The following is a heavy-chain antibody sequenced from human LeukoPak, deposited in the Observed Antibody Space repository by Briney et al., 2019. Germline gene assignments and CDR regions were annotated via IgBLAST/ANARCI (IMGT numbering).Heavy chain of an antibody. D-gene: IGHD2-15*01. J-gene: IGHJ4*02. CDR1: GGSISSSSYY. CDR3: ASTYCSGGSCPLDY. V-gene: IGHV4-39*01. Sequence: SETLSLTCTVSGGSISSSSYYWAWIRQPPGKGLEWIGNIYYSGSTYYNPSLKSRVTISVVTSKSQFSLEVTSVTAADTAVYYCASTYCSGGSCPLDYWGQGTLVTVSS. CDR2: IYYSGST.